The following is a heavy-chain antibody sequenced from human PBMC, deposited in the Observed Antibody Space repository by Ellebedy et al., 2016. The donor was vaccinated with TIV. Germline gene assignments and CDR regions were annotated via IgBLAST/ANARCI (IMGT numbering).Heavy chain of an antibody. CDR1: GASVSRVVLH. CDR2: MFNSETI. D-gene: IGHD6-19*01. CDR3: AACPAGSGGCPY. J-gene: IGHJ4*01. Sequence: SETLSLTCTVSGASVSRVVLHWSWIRQSPGQGLEWIGQMFNSETISYNPSLKRRVTISADTSAAQFSLRLTSVTAADTAVYFCAACPAGSGGCPYWGQGTSVTVSS. V-gene: IGHV4-61*08.